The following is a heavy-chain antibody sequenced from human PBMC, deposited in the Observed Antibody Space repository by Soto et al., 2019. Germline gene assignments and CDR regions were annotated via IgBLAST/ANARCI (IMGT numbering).Heavy chain of an antibody. CDR3: ATSSGAYYYYYYGMDV. CDR1: GGSISSSSYY. J-gene: IGHJ6*02. D-gene: IGHD6-25*01. CDR2: IYYSGST. Sequence: PSETLSLTCTVSGGSISSSSYYWGWIRQPPGKGLEWIGSIYYSGSTYYNPSLKSRVTISVDTSKNQFSLKLSSVTAADTAVYYCATSSGAYYYYYYGMDVWGQGITVTVSS. V-gene: IGHV4-39*07.